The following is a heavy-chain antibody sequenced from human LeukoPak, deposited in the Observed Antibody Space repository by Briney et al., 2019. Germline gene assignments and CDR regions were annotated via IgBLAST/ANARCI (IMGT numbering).Heavy chain of an antibody. CDR2: ISAYNSNT. Sequence: ASVKVSCKASGYTFTSYGISWVRQAPGQGLEWMGWISAYNSNTNYAQKLQGRVTMTTDTSTSTAYMELRSLRSDDTAVYYCARDATTLPPPPYYYYYGMDVWGKGTTVTVSS. CDR1: GYTFTSYG. V-gene: IGHV1-18*04. J-gene: IGHJ6*04. D-gene: IGHD1-14*01. CDR3: ARDATTLPPPPYYYYYGMDV.